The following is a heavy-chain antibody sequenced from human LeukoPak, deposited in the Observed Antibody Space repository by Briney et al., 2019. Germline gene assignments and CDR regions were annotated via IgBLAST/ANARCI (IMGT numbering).Heavy chain of an antibody. J-gene: IGHJ6*02. D-gene: IGHD1-20*01. V-gene: IGHV3-53*01. CDR3: ARGKPVTGTPDYYSYGMDV. Sequence: PGGSLRLSCAVSEFTVSSTYMSWVRQAPGKGLEWVSLMYSFGNTYYADSVKGRFTISRDNSKTTLYLQMNSLRAEDTALYYCARGKPVTGTPDYYSYGMDVWGQGTMVTVSS. CDR1: EFTVSSTY. CDR2: MYSFGNT.